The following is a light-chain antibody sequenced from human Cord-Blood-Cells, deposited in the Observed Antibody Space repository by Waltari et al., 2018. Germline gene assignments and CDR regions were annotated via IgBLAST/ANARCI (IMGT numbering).Light chain of an antibody. CDR1: SSDVGGSNY. Sequence: QSALTQPPSASGSPGQSVTISCTGTSSDVGGSNYVSWYQKHPGKAPKLMIYEVSKRPSGVPDRFSGSKSGNTASLTVSGLQAEDEADYYCSSYAGSNNLVFGGGTKLTVL. CDR2: EVS. V-gene: IGLV2-8*01. J-gene: IGLJ3*02. CDR3: SSYAGSNNLV.